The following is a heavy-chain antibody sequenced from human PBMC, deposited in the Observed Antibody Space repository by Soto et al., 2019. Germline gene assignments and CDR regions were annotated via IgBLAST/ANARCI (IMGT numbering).Heavy chain of an antibody. Sequence: GASVKVSCKASGGTFSSYAISWVRQAPGQGLEWMGGIVPIFGTANYAQKFQGRVTITADESTSTAYMELSSLRSEDTAVYYCAADPDSSGYYDYWGQGTLVTVSS. J-gene: IGHJ4*02. CDR3: AADPDSSGYYDY. CDR1: GGTFSSYA. CDR2: IVPIFGTA. D-gene: IGHD3-22*01. V-gene: IGHV1-69*13.